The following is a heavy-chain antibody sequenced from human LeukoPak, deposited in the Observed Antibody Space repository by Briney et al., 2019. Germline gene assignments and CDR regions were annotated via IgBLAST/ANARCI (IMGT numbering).Heavy chain of an antibody. D-gene: IGHD6-6*01. V-gene: IGHV3-73*01. Sequence: PGGSLTLSCAASGFTFSGSGMHWVRQASGKGLEWVGRIRSKANSYATAYAASVKGRFTISRDDSKNTAYLQMNSLKTEDTAVYYCTRPGSSTSDYWGQGTLVTVPS. CDR1: GFTFSGSG. J-gene: IGHJ4*02. CDR3: TRPGSSTSDY. CDR2: IRSKANSYAT.